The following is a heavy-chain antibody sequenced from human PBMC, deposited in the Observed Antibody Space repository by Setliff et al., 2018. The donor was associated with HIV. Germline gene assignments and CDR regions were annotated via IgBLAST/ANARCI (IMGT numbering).Heavy chain of an antibody. J-gene: IGHJ6*02. D-gene: IGHD4-17*01. V-gene: IGHV1-69*10. CDR2: IIPILGIA. CDR3: ARAAYGDQVCGMDV. CDR1: GDTFSNYA. Sequence: SVKVSCKASGDTFSNYAISWVRQAPGQGLEWMGGIIPILGIANYAQKFQGRVTITADESTSTAYMELSSLRSEDTAVYYCARAAYGDQVCGMDVWGQGTTVTVSS.